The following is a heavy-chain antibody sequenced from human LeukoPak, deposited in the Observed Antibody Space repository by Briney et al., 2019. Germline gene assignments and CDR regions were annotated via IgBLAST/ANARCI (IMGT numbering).Heavy chain of an antibody. V-gene: IGHV3-9*01. CDR3: AKAKGSYCTGGNCFWDY. D-gene: IGHD2-15*01. CDR1: GFAFDDYA. J-gene: IGHJ4*02. Sequence: HPGGSLRLSCAASGFAFDDYAMHRIRQAPGKGLEWVAGITWSRGSIYYADSVKGRFTISRDNAKNSLYLQMDSLRAEDTAFYYCAKAKGSYCTGGNCFWDYWGQGTLVSVSS. CDR2: ITWSRGSI.